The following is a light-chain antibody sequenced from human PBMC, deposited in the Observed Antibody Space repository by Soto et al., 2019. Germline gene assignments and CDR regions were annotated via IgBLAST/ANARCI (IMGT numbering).Light chain of an antibody. CDR3: SSYAGSKNVV. CDR1: VSDVGGYNY. V-gene: IGLV2-8*01. J-gene: IGLJ2*01. Sequence: QSALTQPPSASGSPGQSVTISCTGTVSDVGGYNYVSWYQQHPGKAPKLMIYDVTKRPSGVPDRFSGSKSGNTASLTVSGLQAEDEADYYCSSYAGSKNVVFGGGTKLTVL. CDR2: DVT.